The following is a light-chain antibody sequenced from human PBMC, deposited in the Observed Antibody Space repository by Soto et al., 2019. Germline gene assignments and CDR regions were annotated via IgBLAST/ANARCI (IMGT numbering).Light chain of an antibody. CDR1: SSDVGAYNY. J-gene: IGLJ2*01. V-gene: IGLV2-14*01. Sequence: QSALTQPASVSGSPGQSITISCTGTSSDVGAYNYVSWFQQHPGKAPKLMIYEVTNRPSGVSNRFSGSKSGNTASLTISVLQPEDEADYYCSSHTSSSTLVFGGGTKLTVL. CDR2: EVT. CDR3: SSHTSSSTLV.